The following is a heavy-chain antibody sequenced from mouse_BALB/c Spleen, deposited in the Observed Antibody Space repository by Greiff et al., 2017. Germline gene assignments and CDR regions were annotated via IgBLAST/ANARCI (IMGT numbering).Heavy chain of an antibody. V-gene: IGHV1S81*02. D-gene: IGHD1-1*01. Sequence: VQLQQSGAELVKPGASVKLSCKASGYTFTSYYMYWVKQRPGQGLEWIGEINPSNGGTNFNEKFKGKATFTADTSSNTAYMQLSSLTSEDSAVYYCARRRLYGDYAMDYWGQGTSVTVSS. CDR2: INPSNGGT. CDR1: GYTFTSYY. CDR3: ARRRLYGDYAMDY. J-gene: IGHJ4*01.